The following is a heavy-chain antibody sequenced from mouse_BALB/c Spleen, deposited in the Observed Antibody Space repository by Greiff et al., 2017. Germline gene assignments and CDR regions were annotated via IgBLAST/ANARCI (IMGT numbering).Heavy chain of an antibody. J-gene: IGHJ4*01. CDR2: IWRGGST. CDR3: AKDTQSTAYYYAMDY. D-gene: IGHD1-2*01. Sequence: VQLQQSGPSLVQPSQSLSITCTVSGFSLTSYGVHWVRQSPGKGLEWLGVIWRGGSTDYNAAFMSRLSITKDNSKSQVFFKMNSLQADDTAIYYCAKDTQSTAYYYAMDYWGQGTSVTVSS. V-gene: IGHV2-5-1*01. CDR1: GFSLTSYG.